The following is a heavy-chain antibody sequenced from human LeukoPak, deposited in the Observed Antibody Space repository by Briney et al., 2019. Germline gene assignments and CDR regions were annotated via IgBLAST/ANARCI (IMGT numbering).Heavy chain of an antibody. CDR3: AKDPYGIVGATTDFDY. D-gene: IGHD1-26*01. CDR1: GFTFSSYG. CDR2: ISGSGGST. Sequence: GGSLRLSCAASGFTFSSYGMHWVRQAPGKGLEWVSAISGSGGSTYYADSVKGRFTISRDNSKNTLYLQMNSLRAEDTAVYYCAKDPYGIVGATTDFDYWGQGTLVTVSS. V-gene: IGHV3-23*01. J-gene: IGHJ4*02.